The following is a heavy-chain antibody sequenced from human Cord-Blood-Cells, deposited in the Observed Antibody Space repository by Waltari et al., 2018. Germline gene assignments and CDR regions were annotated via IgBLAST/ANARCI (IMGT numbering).Heavy chain of an antibody. V-gene: IGHV4-4*02. D-gene: IGHD1-26*01. CDR2: IYHSGST. CDR1: GGSISSSNW. Sequence: QVQLQESGPGLVKPSGTLSLTCAVSGGSISSSNWWSWVRQPPGKGLEWIGEIYHSGSTTYSPSLKSRVTISVDKSKNQCSLKLSSVPAADTAVYYCARRPPGVGATNWFDPWGQGTLVTVSS. J-gene: IGHJ5*02. CDR3: ARRPPGVGATNWFDP.